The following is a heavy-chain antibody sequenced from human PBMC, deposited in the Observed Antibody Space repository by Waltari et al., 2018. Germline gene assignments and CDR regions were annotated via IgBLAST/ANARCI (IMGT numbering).Heavy chain of an antibody. J-gene: IGHJ3*01. Sequence: EVQLVESGGGLIQPGGSLRLSCVGSGFTGNSNYMSWVRQVPGKGLDWVSNIPLGTNANYAESVRGRFTISRDNSKDTLYLQMNSLRVEDTAVYFCARHVSGPTRAAFDVWGQGTMVTVSP. V-gene: IGHV3-53*01. D-gene: IGHD6-19*01. CDR2: IPLGTNA. CDR3: ARHVSGPTRAAFDV. CDR1: GFTGNSNY.